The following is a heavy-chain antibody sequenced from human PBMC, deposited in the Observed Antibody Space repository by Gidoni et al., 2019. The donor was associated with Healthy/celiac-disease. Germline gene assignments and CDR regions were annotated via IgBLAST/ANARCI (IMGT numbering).Heavy chain of an antibody. D-gene: IGHD3-22*01. CDR3: ARVKAEWLLLRAFDI. V-gene: IGHV4-34*01. CDR1: GGSFSGYY. J-gene: IGHJ3*02. CDR2: INHSGST. Sequence: QIQLQQWGAGLLKPSETLSLTCAVYGGSFSGYYWSGIRQPPGKALEWIGEINHSGSTNYNPSLKSRFTISVDTSKNQFSLKLSSVTAADTAVYYCARVKAEWLLLRAFDIWGQGTMVTVSS.